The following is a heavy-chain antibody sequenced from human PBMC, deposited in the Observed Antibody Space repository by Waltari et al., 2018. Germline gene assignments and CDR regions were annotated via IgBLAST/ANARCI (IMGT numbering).Heavy chain of an antibody. CDR2: ISSSGSTI. CDR1: GFTFSSSE. D-gene: IGHD6-19*01. Sequence: EVQLVESGGGLVQPGGSLRLSCAASGFTFSSSEMNWVRQAPGKGLEGVSYISSSGSTIYYADSVKGRFTISRDNAKNSLYLQMNSLRAEDTAVYYCAREGGYSSGCFDYWGQGTLVTVSS. V-gene: IGHV3-48*03. CDR3: AREGGYSSGCFDY. J-gene: IGHJ4*02.